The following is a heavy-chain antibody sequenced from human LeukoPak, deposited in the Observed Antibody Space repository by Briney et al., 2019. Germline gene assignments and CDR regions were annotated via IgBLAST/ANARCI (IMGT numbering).Heavy chain of an antibody. V-gene: IGHV3-48*01. Sequence: GGSLRLSCAASGFTFSNFNMNWVRQAPGKGLEWISYISGTSATIYYADSVKGRFTISRDNAKNSLYLQMNSLRAEDTAVYYCARGDPYGDYVGYFDYWGQGTLVTVSS. CDR3: ARGDPYGDYVGYFDY. CDR1: GFTFSNFN. CDR2: ISGTSATI. D-gene: IGHD4-17*01. J-gene: IGHJ4*02.